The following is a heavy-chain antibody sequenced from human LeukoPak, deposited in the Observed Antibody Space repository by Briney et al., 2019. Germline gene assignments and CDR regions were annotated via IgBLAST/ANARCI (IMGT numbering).Heavy chain of an antibody. V-gene: IGHV4-61*02. J-gene: IGHJ5*02. CDR2: IYTSGST. CDR1: GGSISSGRCY. CDR3: ARGPLTMTRGFAP. Sequence: PSQTLSLTCTVAGGSISSGRCYWSWLRQPAGKGLEWIGRIYTSGSTGYNPSLKTGVTMSVDTSKNQFSLKLSSVTAADTAVYYCARGPLTMTRGFAPWGQGTLVTVSS. D-gene: IGHD4-17*01.